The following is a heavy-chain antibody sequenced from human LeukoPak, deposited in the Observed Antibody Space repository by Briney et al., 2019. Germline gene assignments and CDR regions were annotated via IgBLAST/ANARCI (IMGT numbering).Heavy chain of an antibody. CDR2: IYYSGST. V-gene: IGHV4-30-4*01. Sequence: PSQTLSLTCTVSGGSISSGDYSWSWIRQPPGKGLEWIGYIYYSGSTYYNPSLKSRVTISVDTSKNQFSLKLSSVTAADTAVYYCARDTGWDQFDYWGQGTLVTVSS. CDR1: GGSISSGDYS. D-gene: IGHD1-26*01. CDR3: ARDTGWDQFDY. J-gene: IGHJ4*02.